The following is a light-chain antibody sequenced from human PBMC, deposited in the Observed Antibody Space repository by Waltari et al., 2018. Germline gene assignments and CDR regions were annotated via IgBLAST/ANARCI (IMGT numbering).Light chain of an antibody. Sequence: IQMSQSPSSLSASVGDRVTITCRASQGISSYLNWYQQKPGKAPKLLIYYANSLASGVPSRFSGSGAGTEFTLTISSLQPEDFATYYCQQGNSYPFTFGPGTKLDIK. V-gene: IGKV1-13*02. J-gene: IGKJ3*01. CDR3: QQGNSYPFT. CDR2: YAN. CDR1: QGISSY.